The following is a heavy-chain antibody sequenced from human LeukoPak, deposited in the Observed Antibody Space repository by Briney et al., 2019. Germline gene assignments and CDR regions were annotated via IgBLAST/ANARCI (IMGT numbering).Heavy chain of an antibody. CDR3: AREDYGDYVFDY. V-gene: IGHV1-18*03. J-gene: IGHJ4*02. CDR2: ISAYNGNT. D-gene: IGHD4-17*01. CDR1: GYTFTSYG. Sequence: GASVKVSCNASGYTFTSYGISWVRQAPGRGLEWMGWISAYNGNTNYAQKLQGRVTITRDTSASTAYMELSSLRSEDMAVYYCAREDYGDYVFDYWGQGTLVTVSS.